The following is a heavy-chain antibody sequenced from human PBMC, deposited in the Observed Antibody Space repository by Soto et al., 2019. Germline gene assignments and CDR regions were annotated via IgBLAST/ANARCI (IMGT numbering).Heavy chain of an antibody. CDR3: AKNGQPPYYYYGLDV. D-gene: IGHD2-8*01. CDR2: ISGYNGDT. V-gene: IGHV1-18*01. CDR1: GYSFTRYG. J-gene: IGHJ6*02. Sequence: ASVKVSCKTSGYSFTRYGISWVRQAPGQGLEWMGWISGYNGDTNYAQKFQGRVSMTIDTSTTTAYMELRSLTSDDTAVYYCAKNGQPPYYYYGLDVWGQGTKVTVSS.